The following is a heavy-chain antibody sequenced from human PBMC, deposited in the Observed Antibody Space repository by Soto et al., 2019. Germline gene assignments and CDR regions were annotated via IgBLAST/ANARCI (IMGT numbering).Heavy chain of an antibody. V-gene: IGHV4-34*01. J-gene: IGHJ6*03. CDR3: ARGKYYSRVYYYYYYMDV. CDR2: INHSGST. CDR1: GGSFSGYY. D-gene: IGHD4-4*01. Sequence: SETLSLTCAVYGGSFSGYYWSWIRQPPGKGLEWIGEINHSGSTNYNPSLKSRVTISVDTSKNQFSLKLSSVTAADTAVYYCARGKYYSRVYYYYYYMDVWGKGTTVTVSS.